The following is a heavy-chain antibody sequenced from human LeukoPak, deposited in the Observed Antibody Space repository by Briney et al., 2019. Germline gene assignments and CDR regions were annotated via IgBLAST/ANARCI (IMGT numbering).Heavy chain of an antibody. Sequence: SQTLSLTCTVSGASFSSGDQYWNWIRQWPGEGLEWIGSIHPSGTLYNNPSLESRVTISIDTSKNQFSLNLNSVTAADTAVYFCSRGLDSRKLGYWGQGTLVTVSS. D-gene: IGHD3-22*01. J-gene: IGHJ4*02. CDR2: IHPSGTL. V-gene: IGHV4-31*03. CDR1: GASFSSGDQY. CDR3: SRGLDSRKLGY.